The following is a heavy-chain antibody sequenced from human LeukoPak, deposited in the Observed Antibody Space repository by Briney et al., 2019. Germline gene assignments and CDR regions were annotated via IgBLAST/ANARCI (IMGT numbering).Heavy chain of an antibody. CDR1: GFTFSNCA. CDR2: IRYDGSIK. V-gene: IGHV3-30*02. Sequence: GGSLRLXCAASGFTFSNCAMHWVRQAPGKGLEWVAFIRYDGSIKYYVDSVKGRFTISRDNSKNTVYLQMNSLRTEDTAVYYCARDRCSSTTCSPDYWGQGTLVTVSS. J-gene: IGHJ4*02. CDR3: ARDRCSSTTCSPDY. D-gene: IGHD2-2*01.